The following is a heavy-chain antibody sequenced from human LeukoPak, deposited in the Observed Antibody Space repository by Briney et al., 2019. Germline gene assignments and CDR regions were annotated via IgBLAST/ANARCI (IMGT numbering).Heavy chain of an antibody. CDR1: GFPLSSYA. Sequence: GGSLRLSCAVSGFPLSSYAMSWVRQAPGKGLEWVSATSSSDAGTHYADSVRGRFTISRDNSKNTLYLQMNSLRAEDTAVYYCAKAPETSCSGVYCYPFDYWGQGTLVTVSS. CDR3: AKAPETSCSGVYCYPFDY. CDR2: TSSSDAGT. J-gene: IGHJ4*02. V-gene: IGHV3-23*01. D-gene: IGHD2-15*01.